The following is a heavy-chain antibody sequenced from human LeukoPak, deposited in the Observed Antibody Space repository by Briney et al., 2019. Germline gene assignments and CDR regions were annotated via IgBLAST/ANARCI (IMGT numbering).Heavy chain of an antibody. CDR1: GYTFTSYY. CDR3: AYGRYFDY. V-gene: IGHV1-46*01. CDR2: INPSVCST. Sequence: ASGKVSCKASGYTFTSYYMHWVRQAPGQGLEWMGIINPSVCSTSYAQKFQCRVTMTRDTSTSTVYMALSSLRSEDTALYYCAYGRYFDYWGQGTLVTVSS. J-gene: IGHJ4*02. D-gene: IGHD4-17*01.